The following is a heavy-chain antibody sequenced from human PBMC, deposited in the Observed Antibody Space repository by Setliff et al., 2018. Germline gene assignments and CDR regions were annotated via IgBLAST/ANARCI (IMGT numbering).Heavy chain of an antibody. J-gene: IGHJ4*02. V-gene: IGHV1-69*13. CDR1: GYTFTSYA. D-gene: IGHD1-7*01. Sequence: SVKVSCKASGYTFTSYAMNWVRQAPGQGLEWMGGIIPIFGTANYAQKFQGRVTITADESTSTVYMELSSLRSGDTAVYYCARLPHTPNWNYRREVFDYWGQGTLVTVSS. CDR3: ARLPHTPNWNYRREVFDY. CDR2: IIPIFGTA.